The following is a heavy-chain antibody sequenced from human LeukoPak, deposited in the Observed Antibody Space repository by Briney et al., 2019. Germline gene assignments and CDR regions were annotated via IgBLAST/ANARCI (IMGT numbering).Heavy chain of an antibody. CDR2: IWYDGNNK. V-gene: IGHV3-33*01. CDR1: GFTFSSYG. Sequence: GGSLRLSCAASGFTFSSYGMHWVRQAPGKGLEWVAVIWYDGNNKYCADSVKGRFTISRDNSKNTLYLQMNSLRAEDTAVYYCARDSYSSGWANAFDYWGQGTLVTVSS. D-gene: IGHD6-19*01. J-gene: IGHJ4*02. CDR3: ARDSYSSGWANAFDY.